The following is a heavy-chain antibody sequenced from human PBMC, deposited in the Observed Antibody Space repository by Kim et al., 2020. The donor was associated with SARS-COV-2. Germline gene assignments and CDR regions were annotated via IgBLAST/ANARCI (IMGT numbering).Heavy chain of an antibody. CDR1: GYSFTSYW. J-gene: IGHJ5*02. Sequence: GESLKISCKGSGYSFTSYWIGWVRQMPGKGLEWMGIIYPGDSDTRYSPSFQGQVTISADKSISTAYLQWSSLKASDTAMYYCAIHTELLWFGESSAGFDPWGQGTLVTVSS. D-gene: IGHD3-10*01. CDR3: AIHTELLWFGESSAGFDP. CDR2: IYPGDSDT. V-gene: IGHV5-51*01.